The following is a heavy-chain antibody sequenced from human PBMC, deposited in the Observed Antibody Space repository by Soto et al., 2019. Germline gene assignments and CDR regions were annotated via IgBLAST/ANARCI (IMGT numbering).Heavy chain of an antibody. CDR1: GFTFSDYA. CDR2: VSHDGRNT. D-gene: IGHD6-19*01. V-gene: IGHV3-30*18. J-gene: IGHJ4*02. Sequence: VQLVESGGGVVQPGRSLRLSCAASGFTFSDYAMHWVRQAPGKGLEWVAVVSHDGRNTHYADSVKGRFTISRDRSKNTVSRETTGLRAEDTAVYYCAKGGRQWLVTSDFKYWGQGALVTVSS. CDR3: AKGGRQWLVTSDFKY.